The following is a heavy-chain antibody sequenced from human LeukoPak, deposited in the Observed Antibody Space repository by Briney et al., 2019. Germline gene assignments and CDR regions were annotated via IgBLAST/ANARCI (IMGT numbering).Heavy chain of an antibody. CDR3: ASRDYFDY. J-gene: IGHJ4*02. V-gene: IGHV3-48*02. CDR1: GFTFSTKS. CDR2: ITADSGTT. Sequence: GGSLRLSCAVSGFTFSTKSMNWVRQAPGKGLEWVSYITADSGTTYYADSVKGRFTISRDNAKNSLFLQMNSLRDEDTAVYYCASRDYFDYWGQGALVTVSS.